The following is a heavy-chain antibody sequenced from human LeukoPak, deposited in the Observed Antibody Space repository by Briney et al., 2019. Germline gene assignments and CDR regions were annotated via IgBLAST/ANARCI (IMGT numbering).Heavy chain of an antibody. CDR3: ARGQDPSSGSLDH. Sequence: PGGSLRLSCAASGFTFSSYAMHWVRQAPGKGLEWVAVISYDGSNKYYADSVKGRFTISRDNSKNTLYLQMNSLSAEDTAVYYCARGQDPSSGSLDHWGQGTLVTVSS. J-gene: IGHJ4*02. CDR2: ISYDGSNK. D-gene: IGHD1-26*01. V-gene: IGHV3-30-3*01. CDR1: GFTFSSYA.